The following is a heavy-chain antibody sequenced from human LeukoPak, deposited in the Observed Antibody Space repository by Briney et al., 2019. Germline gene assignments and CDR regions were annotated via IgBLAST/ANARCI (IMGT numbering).Heavy chain of an antibody. V-gene: IGHV3-30*03. CDR1: GFSFSSHG. J-gene: IGHJ3*02. CDR3: ARPSRGTNAFDI. Sequence: PGGSLRLSCEASGFSFSSHGMHWVRQAPGKGLEGVAVVSYDGNNEDYAESVKGRFTISRDNSKNTLYLQMNSLRAEDTAVYYCARPSRGTNAFDIWGQGAMVTVSS. D-gene: IGHD1/OR15-1a*01. CDR2: VSYDGNNE.